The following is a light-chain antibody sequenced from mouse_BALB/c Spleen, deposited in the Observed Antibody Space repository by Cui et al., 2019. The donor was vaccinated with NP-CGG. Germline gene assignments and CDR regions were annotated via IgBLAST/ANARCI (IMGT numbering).Light chain of an antibody. CDR1: TGAVTTSNE. J-gene: IGLJ1*01. CDR3: ALWYSNHWV. V-gene: IGLV1*01. CDR2: GTN. Sequence: QAVVTQEPALTTSPGETVTLTCRSSTGAVTTSNEANWVQEKPDHLFTGLIGGTNNRAPGVPARFSGSLIGDKAALTITGAQTEDEAIYFCALWYSNHWVFGGGTKLTVL.